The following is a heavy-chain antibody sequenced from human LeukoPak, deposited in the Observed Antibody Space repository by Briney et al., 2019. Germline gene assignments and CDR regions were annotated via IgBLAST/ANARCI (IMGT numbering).Heavy chain of an antibody. CDR2: MNPNSGNT. J-gene: IGHJ6*03. D-gene: IGHD2-2*01. CDR3: ARGVVVPAAIFAYYYYYYMDV. V-gene: IGHV1-8*01. Sequence: ASVKVSCKASGYTFTSYDINWVRQATGQGLEWMGWMNPNSGNTGYAQKFQGRVTMTRNTSVSTAYMELSSLRSEDTAVYYCARGVVVPAAIFAYYYYYYMDVWGKGTTVTISS. CDR1: GYTFTSYD.